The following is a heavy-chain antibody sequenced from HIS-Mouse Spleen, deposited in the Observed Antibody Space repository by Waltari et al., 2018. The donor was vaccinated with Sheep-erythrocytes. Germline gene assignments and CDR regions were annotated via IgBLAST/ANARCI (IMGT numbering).Heavy chain of an antibody. CDR3: ARDDAADSSSWYYYYYGMDV. V-gene: IGHV1-2*02. J-gene: IGHJ6*02. CDR2: SNPNSGGT. Sequence: QVQLVQSGAEVKKPGASVKVSCKASGYTFTGYYMHWVRQAPGQGLEWRGWSNPNSGGTNYAQKFQGRVTMTRDTSISTAYMELSRLRSDDTAVYYCARDDAADSSSWYYYYYGMDVWGQGTTVTVSS. CDR1: GYTFTGYY. D-gene: IGHD6-13*01.